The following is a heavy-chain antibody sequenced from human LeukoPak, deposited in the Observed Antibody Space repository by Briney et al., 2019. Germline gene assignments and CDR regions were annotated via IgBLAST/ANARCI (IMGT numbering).Heavy chain of an antibody. CDR2: INPHTGAA. J-gene: IGHJ4*02. D-gene: IGHD3-3*01. Sequence: ASVKVSCKVSGYTFIANYIHWVRQAPGQGLEWMGLINPHTGAANYSQKFQGRVTMTRDTSISTAYMHLTRLKFDDTAVYYCARGKSGYSPWGQGTPVTVSS. V-gene: IGHV1-2*02. CDR1: GYTFIANY. CDR3: ARGKSGYSP.